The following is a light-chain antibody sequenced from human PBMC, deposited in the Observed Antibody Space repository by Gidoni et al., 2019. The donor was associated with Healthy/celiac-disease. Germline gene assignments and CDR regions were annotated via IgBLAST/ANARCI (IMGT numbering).Light chain of an antibody. V-gene: IGKV1-5*03. CDR1: QSISSW. CDR2: KAS. Sequence: DIQMTQSPSTLSASVGDRVTITCRASQSISSWLAWYQQKPGKAPKLLIDKASSLESGVPSRFSGSGSGTEFTLTISSLLPDDFATYYCQQYNSYLYTFGQXTKLEIK. J-gene: IGKJ2*01. CDR3: QQYNSYLYT.